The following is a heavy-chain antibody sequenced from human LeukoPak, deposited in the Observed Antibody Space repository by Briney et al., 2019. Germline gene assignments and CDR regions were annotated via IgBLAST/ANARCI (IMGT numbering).Heavy chain of an antibody. D-gene: IGHD6-19*01. CDR1: GGSISSSNW. J-gene: IGHJ6*03. CDR2: IYHSGST. V-gene: IGHV4-4*02. Sequence: SGTLSLTCAVSGGSISSSNWWSWVRQPPGKGLEWIGEIYHSGSTNYNPSLKSRVTISVDTSKNQFSLKLSSVTAADTAVYYCARRGSGYSSGWYNYYYYYMDVWGKGTTVTVSS. CDR3: ARRGSGYSSGWYNYYYYYMDV.